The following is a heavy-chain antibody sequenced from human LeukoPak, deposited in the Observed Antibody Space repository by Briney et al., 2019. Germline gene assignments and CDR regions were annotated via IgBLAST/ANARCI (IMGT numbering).Heavy chain of an antibody. Sequence: PGGSLRLSCAASGFTFSSYGMHWVRQAPGKGLEWVAVIRYDGSNKYYADSVKGRFTISRDNSKNTLYLQMNSLRAEDTAVYYCAKDQGYYYDSSGPSDYWGQGTLVTVSS. J-gene: IGHJ4*02. CDR3: AKDQGYYYDSSGPSDY. CDR2: IRYDGSNK. V-gene: IGHV3-30*02. CDR1: GFTFSSYG. D-gene: IGHD3-22*01.